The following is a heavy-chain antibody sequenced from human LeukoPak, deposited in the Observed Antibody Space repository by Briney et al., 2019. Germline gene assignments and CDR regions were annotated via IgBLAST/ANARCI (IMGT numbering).Heavy chain of an antibody. CDR3: ARHSDWRKRFDP. V-gene: IGHV4-4*09. CDR2: IYTSGST. CDR1: GGSISSYY. D-gene: IGHD3-9*01. Sequence: KASETLSLTCTVSGGSISSYYWSWIRQPPGKGLEWIGYIYTSGSTNYNPSLKSRVTISVDTSKNQFSLKLSSVTAADTAVYYCARHSDWRKRFDPWGQGTLVTVSS. J-gene: IGHJ5*02.